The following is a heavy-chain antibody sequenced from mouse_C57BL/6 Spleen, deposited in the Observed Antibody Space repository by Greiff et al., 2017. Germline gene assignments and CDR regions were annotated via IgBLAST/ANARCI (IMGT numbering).Heavy chain of an antibody. CDR3: ARDPLASMVTTWDYFDY. J-gene: IGHJ2*01. V-gene: IGHV5-4*01. D-gene: IGHD2-2*01. Sequence: EVNVVESGGGLVKPGGSLKLSCAASGFTFSSYAMSWVRQTPEKRLEWVATISDGGSYTYYPDNVKGRFTISRDNAKNNLYLQMSHLKSEDTAMYYCARDPLASMVTTWDYFDYWGQGTTLTVSS. CDR2: ISDGGSYT. CDR1: GFTFSSYA.